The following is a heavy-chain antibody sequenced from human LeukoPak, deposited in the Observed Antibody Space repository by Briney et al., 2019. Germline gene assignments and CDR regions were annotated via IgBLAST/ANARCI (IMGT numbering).Heavy chain of an antibody. CDR2: ISGSGSST. Sequence: PGGSLRLSCAASGLTFSSYAMSWVRQAPGKGLQWVSAISGSGSSTYYADSVKGRFTISRDSSKNTLYLQMSSQRAEDTAVYYCAKDPYYYGDYGYWGQGTLVTVSS. CDR1: GLTFSSYA. J-gene: IGHJ4*02. V-gene: IGHV3-23*01. CDR3: AKDPYYYGDYGY. D-gene: IGHD4-17*01.